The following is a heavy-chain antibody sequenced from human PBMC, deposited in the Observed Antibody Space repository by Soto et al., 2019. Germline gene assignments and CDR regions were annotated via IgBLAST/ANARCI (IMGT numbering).Heavy chain of an antibody. D-gene: IGHD2-15*01. J-gene: IGHJ4*02. Sequence: EVQLVESGGGLVQPGGSLRLSCAASGYPFSRYWLTWVRQAPGKGLEWVANINEDGSETYYLDSVRGRVTTSRDNAENSLFLQMNSLRAEDTAVYYCASRFCSVDACYRAGYRVFDYWGPGTVVTVSS. CDR3: ASRFCSVDACYRAGYRVFDY. CDR2: INEDGSET. CDR1: GYPFSRYW. V-gene: IGHV3-7*01.